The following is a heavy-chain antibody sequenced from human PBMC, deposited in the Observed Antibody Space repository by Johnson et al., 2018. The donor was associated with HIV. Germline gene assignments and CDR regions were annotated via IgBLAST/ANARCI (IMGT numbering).Heavy chain of an antibody. J-gene: IGHJ3*02. V-gene: IGHV3-23*04. Sequence: EMQLVESGGGLVQPGGSLRLSCAASGFTFSSYAMHWVRQAPGKGLEWVSTISGSGGSTYYADSVKGRFTISRDNSKNTLYLQMNSLRAEDTAVYYCARGRAWTGNYIGSDAFDIWGQGTMVTVSS. CDR3: ARGRAWTGNYIGSDAFDI. CDR2: ISGSGGST. D-gene: IGHD3/OR15-3a*01. CDR1: GFTFSSYA.